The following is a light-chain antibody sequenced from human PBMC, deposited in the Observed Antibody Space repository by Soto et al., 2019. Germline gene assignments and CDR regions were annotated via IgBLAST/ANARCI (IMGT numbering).Light chain of an antibody. CDR1: QSVSSSY. CDR3: QQYGSSLET. CDR2: GAS. V-gene: IGKV3-20*01. J-gene: IGKJ1*01. Sequence: EIVLTQSPGTLSLYPGERDTLSCRASQSVSSSYLAWYQQKPGQAPRLLIYGASSRATGIPDRFSGSGSGTDFTLTISRLEPEDFAVYYCQQYGSSLETFGQGTKVDTK.